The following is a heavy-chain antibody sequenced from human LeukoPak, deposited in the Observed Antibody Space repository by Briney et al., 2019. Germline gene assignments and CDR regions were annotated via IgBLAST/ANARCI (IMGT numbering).Heavy chain of an antibody. J-gene: IGHJ4*02. CDR2: IRSKANSYAT. Sequence: GGSLRLSCAASGFTFSSYEMNWVRQAPGKGLEWVGRIRSKANSYATAYAASGKGRFTISRDDSKNTPYLQMNSLKTEDTAVYYCTRQEVTTVDYWGQGTLVTVSS. CDR3: TRQEVTTVDY. D-gene: IGHD4-17*01. V-gene: IGHV3-73*01. CDR1: GFTFSSYE.